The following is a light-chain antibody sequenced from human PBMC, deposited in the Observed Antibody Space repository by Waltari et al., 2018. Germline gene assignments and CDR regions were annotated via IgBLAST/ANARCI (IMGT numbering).Light chain of an antibody. V-gene: IGLV1-44*01. CDR1: SSNIGSHT. J-gene: IGLJ3*02. Sequence: QSVLTQPPSASATPGQRVTISCSGRSSNIGSHTVTWYQQLPGTAPKLLIHSNNQRPSGVPDRFSGSKSDTSASLAINGLQSEDEAIYYCAVWDDSLNGRVFGGGTKLAVL. CDR3: AVWDDSLNGRV. CDR2: SNN.